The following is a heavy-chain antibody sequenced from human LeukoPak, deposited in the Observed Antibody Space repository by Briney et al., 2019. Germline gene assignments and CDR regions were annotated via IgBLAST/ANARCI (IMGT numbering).Heavy chain of an antibody. CDR3: ARGGRGSAAVVAPRSFDI. J-gene: IGHJ3*02. CDR2: TTYNGSDK. D-gene: IGHD3-22*01. Sequence: PGGSLRLSCAASGFIFRNYGMHWVRQAPGEGLEWVALTTYNGSDKYYTDSVKGRFIISRDISKNTLYLQMNSLRAEDSALYYCARGGRGSAAVVAPRSFDIWGQGTMVTVSS. CDR1: GFIFRNYG. V-gene: IGHV3-30*03.